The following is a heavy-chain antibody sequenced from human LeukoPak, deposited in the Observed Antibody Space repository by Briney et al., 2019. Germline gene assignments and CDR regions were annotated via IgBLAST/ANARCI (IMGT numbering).Heavy chain of an antibody. CDR3: ARDPWGIAVAEKGYFDY. CDR1: GFSFRDFG. CDR2: IWYDGSIK. V-gene: IGHV3-33*01. D-gene: IGHD6-19*01. J-gene: IGHJ4*02. Sequence: GGSLRLSCAASGFSFRDFGMHWVRQAPGKGLEWVAIIWYDGSIKYYADSVKGRFTISRGNAKNSLYLQMNSLRAEDTAVYYCARDPWGIAVAEKGYFDYWGQGTLVTVSS.